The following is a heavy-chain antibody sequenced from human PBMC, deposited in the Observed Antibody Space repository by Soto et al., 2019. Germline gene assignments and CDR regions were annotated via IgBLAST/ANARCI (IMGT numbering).Heavy chain of an antibody. Sequence: EVQLVESGGGLVQPGRSLRLSCAASGFTFDDHAMHWVRQAPGKGLEWVSGISWNSGSIGYADSVKGRFTISRDNAKNSLYLQMNSLRAEDTALYYCAKDKSLIVVVHYGMDVWGQGTTVTVSS. CDR1: GFTFDDHA. CDR3: AKDKSLIVVVHYGMDV. D-gene: IGHD3-22*01. J-gene: IGHJ6*02. CDR2: ISWNSGSI. V-gene: IGHV3-9*01.